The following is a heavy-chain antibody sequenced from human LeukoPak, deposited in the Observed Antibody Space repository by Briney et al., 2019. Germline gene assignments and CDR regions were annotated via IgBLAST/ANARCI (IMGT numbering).Heavy chain of an antibody. J-gene: IGHJ4*02. V-gene: IGHV4-61*02. CDR3: VRGSSSNSWYFDY. CDR2: IYTSGST. CDR1: GGSISSGSYY. D-gene: IGHD6-13*01. Sequence: SETLSLTCTVSGGSISSGSYYWSWIRQPAGKGLEWIGRIYTSGSTNYNPSLKIRVTISVDTSKNHFSLQLTSVTPEDTAVYYCVRGSSSNSWYFDYWGQGTLVTVSS.